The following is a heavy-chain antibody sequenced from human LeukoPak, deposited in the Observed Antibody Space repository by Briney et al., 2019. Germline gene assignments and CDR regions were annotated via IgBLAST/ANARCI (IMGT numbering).Heavy chain of an antibody. V-gene: IGHV3-23*01. CDR2: ISDSGSTT. D-gene: IGHD4/OR15-4a*01. CDR1: GFTFSTYA. CDR3: ANEVRPNDY. Sequence: GGSLRLSCAASGFTFSTYAMTWVRQAPGKGLEWVSTISDSGSTTYYADSVKGRFTISRDNSKNTLYVRMNSLRAGDTALYFCANEVRPNDYWGRGTLVTVSS. J-gene: IGHJ4*02.